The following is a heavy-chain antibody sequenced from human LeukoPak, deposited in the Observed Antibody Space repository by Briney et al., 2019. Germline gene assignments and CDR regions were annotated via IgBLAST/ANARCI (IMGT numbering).Heavy chain of an antibody. CDR1: GYSFTSYW. CDR3: ARESIAAAPEGY. V-gene: IGHV5-10-1*01. Sequence: GESLKISCKGSGYSFTSYWISWVRQMPGKGLEWMGRIDPSDSYTNYSPSFQGHVTTSADKSISTAYLRWSSLKASDTAMYYCARESIAAAPEGYWGQGTLVTVSS. D-gene: IGHD6-13*01. J-gene: IGHJ4*02. CDR2: IDPSDSYT.